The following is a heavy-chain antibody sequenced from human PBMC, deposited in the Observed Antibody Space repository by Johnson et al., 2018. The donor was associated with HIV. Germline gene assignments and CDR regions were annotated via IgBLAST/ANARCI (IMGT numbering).Heavy chain of an antibody. D-gene: IGHD3-10*01. CDR2: LFSGGSI. J-gene: IGHJ3*02. CDR3: ARDPRGVIVAPSDAFDI. CDR1: GFTVSSYY. V-gene: IGHV3-66*01. Sequence: VQLVESGGGLVQPGGSLRLSCAASGFTVSSYYMSWVRQAPGKGLEWVSVLFSGGSIYFADSVKGRFTISRDNSKNSLFLQMNSLRAEDTAVYYCARDPRGVIVAPSDAFDIWGQGTMVTVSS.